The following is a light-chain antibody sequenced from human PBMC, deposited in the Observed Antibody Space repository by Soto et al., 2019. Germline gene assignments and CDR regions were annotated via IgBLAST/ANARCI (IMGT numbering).Light chain of an antibody. J-gene: IGKJ2*01. Sequence: EIVMTQSPATLSVSPGERATLSCRDSQSVSSNLAWYQQKPGQAPRLLIYGASTRATGIPARFSGSGSGTEFTLTISSLQSEDFAVYYCQQYNNWPLRTFGQGTKLEIK. CDR1: QSVSSN. V-gene: IGKV3-15*01. CDR3: QQYNNWPLRT. CDR2: GAS.